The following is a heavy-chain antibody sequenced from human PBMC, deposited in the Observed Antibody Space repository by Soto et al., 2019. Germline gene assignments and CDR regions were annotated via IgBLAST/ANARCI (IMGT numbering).Heavy chain of an antibody. CDR1: GFTFSSYT. CDR3: ARGFAGGSSFYSFDF. Sequence: GGSLRLSCAASGFTFSSYTIHWVRQAPGTGLEWVAVMSYDGSHIYYAESVEGRFTVSRDNSKNTLYLQMDRLRVEDTAVYYCARGFAGGSSFYSFDFWGLGTLVTSPQ. CDR2: MSYDGSHI. D-gene: IGHD3-10*01. J-gene: IGHJ4*02. V-gene: IGHV3-30*04.